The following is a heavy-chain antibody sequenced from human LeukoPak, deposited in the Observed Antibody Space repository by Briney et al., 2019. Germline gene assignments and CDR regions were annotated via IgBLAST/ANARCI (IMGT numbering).Heavy chain of an antibody. Sequence: PPETLSLTCTVSGGSIATYYWSWIRQPPGKGLEWIGYIYYNGHTDYNPSLKSRVTISVHTSKNQFSLKLSSVTAADTAVYYCARDRHWTNDWVFDYWGQGTLVTVSS. D-gene: IGHD1/OR15-1a*01. CDR3: ARDRHWTNDWVFDY. CDR2: IYYNGHT. CDR1: GGSIATYY. J-gene: IGHJ4*02. V-gene: IGHV4-59*01.